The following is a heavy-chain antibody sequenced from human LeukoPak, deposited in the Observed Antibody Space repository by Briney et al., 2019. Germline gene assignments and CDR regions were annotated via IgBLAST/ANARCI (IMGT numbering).Heavy chain of an antibody. V-gene: IGHV4-34*01. J-gene: IGHJ4*02. CDR2: INHSGST. Sequence: SETLSLTCAVYGGSFSGYYWSWIRQPPGKGLEWIGEINHSGSTNYNPSLKSRVTISVDTSKNQLSLKLSSVTAADTAVYYCARVVLTRYYFDYWGQGTLVTVSS. D-gene: IGHD6-6*01. CDR3: ARVVLTRYYFDY. CDR1: GGSFSGYY.